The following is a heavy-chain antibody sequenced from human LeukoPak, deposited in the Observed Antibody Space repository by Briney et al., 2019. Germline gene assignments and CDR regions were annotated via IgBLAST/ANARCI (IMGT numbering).Heavy chain of an antibody. V-gene: IGHV3-21*01. CDR2: INSDSSLM. J-gene: IGHJ4*02. CDR3: IRDLFDDYSLDY. CDR1: GFTFSIYS. Sequence: GGSLRLSCAASGFTFSIYSMNWVRQAPGNGLEWVSSINSDSSLMFYAESVKGRFTISRDNARNSLYLQMNSLRAEDTAVYYCIRDLFDDYSLDYWGQGALVTVSS. D-gene: IGHD3-16*01.